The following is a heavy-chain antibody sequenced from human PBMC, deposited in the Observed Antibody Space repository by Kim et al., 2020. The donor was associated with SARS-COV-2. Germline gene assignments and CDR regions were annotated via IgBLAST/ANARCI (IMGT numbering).Heavy chain of an antibody. D-gene: IGHD2-21*02. J-gene: IGHJ4*02. CDR3: ARDFTADYFDY. Sequence: YYAEAVKGRFIVSRDNSNNTLYLQVNSLKAEDTAVYYCARDFTADYFDYWGQGTLVTVSS. V-gene: IGHV3-33*01.